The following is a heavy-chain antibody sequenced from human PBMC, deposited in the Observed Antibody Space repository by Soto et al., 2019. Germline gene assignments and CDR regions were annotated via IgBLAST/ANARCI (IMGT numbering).Heavy chain of an antibody. J-gene: IGHJ6*02. Sequence: PGVPLKVRWRCAWYRFIGYGGGLVRQKQGKGLEWMGIIYPGDSDTRYSPSFQGQVTISADKSISTAYLQWSSLKASDTAMYYCARTVITFGGVNYYYYGMDVWGQGTTVTVSS. CDR3: ARTVITFGGVNYYYYGMDV. V-gene: IGHV5-51*01. CDR1: WYRFIGYG. CDR2: IYPGDSDT. D-gene: IGHD3-16*01.